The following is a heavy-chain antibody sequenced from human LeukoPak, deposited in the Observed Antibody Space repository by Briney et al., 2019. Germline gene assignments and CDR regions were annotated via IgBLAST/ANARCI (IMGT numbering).Heavy chain of an antibody. V-gene: IGHV3-48*02. J-gene: IGHJ6*01. Sequence: GGSLRLSCAASGFTFSSYSMNWVRQAPGKGLEWVSYISSSSITRYYADSVKGRFTISRDNAKNSLYQQMDSLRDEHTAVYYCARLHISPSTVSYGMVVW. CDR1: GFTFSSYS. D-gene: IGHD4-17*01. CDR2: ISSSSITR. CDR3: ARLHISPSTVSYGMVV.